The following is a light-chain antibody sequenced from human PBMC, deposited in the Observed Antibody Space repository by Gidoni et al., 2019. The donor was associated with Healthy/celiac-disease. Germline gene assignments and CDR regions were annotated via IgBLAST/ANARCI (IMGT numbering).Light chain of an antibody. J-gene: IGKJ1*01. CDR1: QSISSW. CDR3: QQYNSYSKT. Sequence: DIQMTQSPSTLSASVGDRVTITCRASQSISSWLAWYQQKPGKAAKLLIYKASSLESGVPSRFSGSGSGTEFTLTISSLQPDDFATYYCQQYNSYSKTFXQXTKVEI. V-gene: IGKV1-5*03. CDR2: KAS.